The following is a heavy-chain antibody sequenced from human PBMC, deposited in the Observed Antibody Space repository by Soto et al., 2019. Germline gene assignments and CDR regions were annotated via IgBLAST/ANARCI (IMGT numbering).Heavy chain of an antibody. CDR1: GGSISSYY. CDR2: IYYSGST. Sequence: KTSETLSLTCTVSGGSISSYYWSWIRQPPGKGLEWIGYIYYSGSTNYNPSLKSRVTISVDTSKNQFSLKLSSVTAADTAVYYCARGLWFGELPWYYFDYWGQGTLVTVSS. J-gene: IGHJ4*02. V-gene: IGHV4-59*01. D-gene: IGHD3-10*01. CDR3: ARGLWFGELPWYYFDY.